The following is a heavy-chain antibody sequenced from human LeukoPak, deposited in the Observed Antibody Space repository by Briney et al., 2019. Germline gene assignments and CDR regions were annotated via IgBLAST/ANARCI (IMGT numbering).Heavy chain of an antibody. CDR3: ARQSISGSSLSYFDY. CDR1: GGSISSYY. CDR2: IYDSGST. V-gene: IGHV4-59*01. Sequence: SQTLSLTCTVSGGSISSYYWSWIRQPPGKGLEWIGNIYDSGSTNYNPSLKSRLTISVDTSKNQCSLKLSSVTAADTAVYYCARQSISGSSLSYFDYWGQGTLVNVSS. D-gene: IGHD3-22*01. J-gene: IGHJ4*02.